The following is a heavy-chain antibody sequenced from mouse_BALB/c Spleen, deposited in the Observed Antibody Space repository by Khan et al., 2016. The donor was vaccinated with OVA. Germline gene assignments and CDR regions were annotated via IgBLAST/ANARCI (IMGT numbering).Heavy chain of an antibody. CDR1: GFTFSSYA. D-gene: IGHD1-2*01. Sequence: EVELVESGGGLVKPGGSLKLSCAASGFTFSSYAMSWVRQTPEKRLEWVATISSGGSYTYYPDSVKGRFTISRDNAKNTLYLQMSSLRSEDTAMECCARPHGGGAYAMEYGGQGTGVTV. CDR3: ARPHGGGAYAMEY. CDR2: ISSGGSYT. J-gene: IGHJ4*01. V-gene: IGHV5-9-3*01.